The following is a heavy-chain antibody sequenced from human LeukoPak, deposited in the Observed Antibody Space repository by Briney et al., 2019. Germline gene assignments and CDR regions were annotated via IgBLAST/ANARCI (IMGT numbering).Heavy chain of an antibody. J-gene: IGHJ6*03. V-gene: IGHV4-61*02. CDR3: ARDQMLVIAAANFFDYYYMDV. CDR1: AGSINSGSYY. D-gene: IGHD6-13*01. CDR2: IYTSGST. Sequence: SQTLSLTCTVSAGSINSGSYYWSWIRQPAGKGLEWIGRIYTSGSTNYNPSLKSRVTISVDTSKNQFSLKLSSVTAADTAVYYCARDQMLVIAAANFFDYYYMDVWGKGTTVTVSS.